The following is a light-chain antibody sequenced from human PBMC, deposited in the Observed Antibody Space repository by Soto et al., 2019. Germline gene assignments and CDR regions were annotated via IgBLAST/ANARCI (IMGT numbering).Light chain of an antibody. V-gene: IGKV1-39*01. CDR2: AAS. Sequence: DIQMTQSPSSRSASAVDRVTITFRASQSIGGYLTWYQQLPGKAPKLLIFAASGLQSGVPSRFSGSGSGTDFTLTISSLQPEDFATYYCQQSYSSPITFGQGTRLEI. J-gene: IGKJ5*01. CDR1: QSIGGY. CDR3: QQSYSSPIT.